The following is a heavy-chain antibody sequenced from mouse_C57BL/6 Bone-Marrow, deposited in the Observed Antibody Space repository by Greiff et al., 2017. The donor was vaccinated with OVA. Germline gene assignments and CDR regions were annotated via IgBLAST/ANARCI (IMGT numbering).Heavy chain of an antibody. Sequence: VQLQQSGAELVRPGASVKLSCTASGFNIKDDYMHWVKERPEQGLEWIGWIDPENGDTEYASKFQGKATITADTPSKTVYLHLSSLTSEDTAVYYCTTYRYWGQGTTLTV. D-gene: IGHD5-5*01. CDR1: GFNIKDDY. V-gene: IGHV14-4*01. CDR3: TTYRY. J-gene: IGHJ2*01. CDR2: IDPENGDT.